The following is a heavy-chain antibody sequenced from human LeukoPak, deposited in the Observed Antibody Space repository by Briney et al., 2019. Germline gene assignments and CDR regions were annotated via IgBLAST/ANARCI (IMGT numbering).Heavy chain of an antibody. CDR1: GFTFSSYA. J-gene: IGHJ4*02. CDR3: AKGDWNYVEPQLIYFDY. V-gene: IGHV3-23*01. Sequence: PGGSLRLSCAASGFTFSSYAMSWVRQAPGKGLEWVSAISGSGGSTYYADSVKGRFTISRDNSKNTLYLQMNSLRAEDTAVYYCAKGDWNYVEPQLIYFDYWGQGTLVTVSS. CDR2: ISGSGGST. D-gene: IGHD1-7*01.